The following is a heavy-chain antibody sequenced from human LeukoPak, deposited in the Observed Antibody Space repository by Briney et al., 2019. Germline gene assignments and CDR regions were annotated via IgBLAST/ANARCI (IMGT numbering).Heavy chain of an antibody. CDR2: IIPIFGTA. V-gene: IGHV1-69*13. D-gene: IGHD5-18*01. CDR1: GGTFSSYA. J-gene: IGHJ4*02. CDR3: ARGTAMVTVLDY. Sequence: GASVKVSCKASGGTFSSYAISWVRQAPGQGLEWMGGIIPIFGTANYAQKFQGRVTITADESTSTAYMELSSLRSEDTAVYYCARGTAMVTVLDYWGQGTLVTVSS.